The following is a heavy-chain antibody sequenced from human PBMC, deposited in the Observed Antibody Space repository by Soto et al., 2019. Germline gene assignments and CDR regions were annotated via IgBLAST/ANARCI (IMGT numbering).Heavy chain of an antibody. Sequence: ASVKVSCKASGYTLTSYGISWVRQAPGQGLEWMGWISAYNGNTNYAQKLQGRVTMTTDTSTSTAYMELRSLRSDDTAVYYCARQYYEFWSGLLRAFDYWGQEPWSPSPQ. CDR2: ISAYNGNT. V-gene: IGHV1-18*01. J-gene: IGHJ4*01. CDR3: ARQYYEFWSGLLRAFDY. CDR1: GYTLTSYG. D-gene: IGHD3-3*01.